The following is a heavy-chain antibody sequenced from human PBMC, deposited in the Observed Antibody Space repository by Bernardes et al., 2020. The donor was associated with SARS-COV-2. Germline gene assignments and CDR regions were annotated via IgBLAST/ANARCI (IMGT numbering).Heavy chain of an antibody. D-gene: IGHD3-16*01. Sequence: GGSLRLSCAASGFTFSSYAMHWVRQAPGKGLEWVAVISYEGSNKEYADSVKGRFTISRDNSKNTLDLQMNSLRAEDTARYYCARDQRGTLSLYWYFDLWGRGTLVTVSS. CDR3: ARDQRGTLSLYWYFDL. CDR2: ISYEGSNK. J-gene: IGHJ2*01. CDR1: GFTFSSYA. V-gene: IGHV3-30-3*01.